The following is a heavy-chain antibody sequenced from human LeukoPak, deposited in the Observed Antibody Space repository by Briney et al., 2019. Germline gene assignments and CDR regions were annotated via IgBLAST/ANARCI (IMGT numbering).Heavy chain of an antibody. V-gene: IGHV1-69*13. CDR1: GYTFTSCY. CDR3: ARDNSREGIAVAGTPPEDYYYMDV. J-gene: IGHJ6*03. CDR2: IIPIFGTA. Sequence: SVKVSCKASGYTFTSCYMHWVRRAPGQGLEWMGGIIPIFGTANYAQKFQGRVTITADESTSTAYMELSSLRSEDTAVYYCARDNSREGIAVAGTPPEDYYYMDVWGKGTTVTVSS. D-gene: IGHD6-19*01.